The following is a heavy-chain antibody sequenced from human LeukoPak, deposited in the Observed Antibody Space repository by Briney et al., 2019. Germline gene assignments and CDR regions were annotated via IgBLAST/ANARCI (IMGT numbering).Heavy chain of an antibody. J-gene: IGHJ4*02. Sequence: ASVKVSCKASGYSFTSHVIHWLRQAPGQRFEWMGWIGGGSGRTNYSQTFQDRVTITRDTSATTSYMEMRSLRYEDTAIFYCARGYYYDSSEYYFDSWGQGTLVTVSS. CDR3: ARGYYYDSSEYYFDS. CDR2: IGGGSGRT. D-gene: IGHD3-22*01. CDR1: GYSFTSHV. V-gene: IGHV1-3*01.